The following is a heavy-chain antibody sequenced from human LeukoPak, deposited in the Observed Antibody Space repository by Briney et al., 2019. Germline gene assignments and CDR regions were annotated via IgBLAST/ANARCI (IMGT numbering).Heavy chain of an antibody. J-gene: IGHJ4*02. Sequence: GGSLRLSCAASGFTFSSYWMNWARQAPGKGLEWVASINKNGNVNYYVDSVKGRFTISRDNAKNSLYLQMSNLRAEDTAVYYCARATWYYYDSSGYRAYYFDYWGQGTLVTVSS. CDR2: INKNGNVN. CDR3: ARATWYYYDSSGYRAYYFDY. CDR1: GFTFSSYW. V-gene: IGHV3-7*03. D-gene: IGHD3-22*01.